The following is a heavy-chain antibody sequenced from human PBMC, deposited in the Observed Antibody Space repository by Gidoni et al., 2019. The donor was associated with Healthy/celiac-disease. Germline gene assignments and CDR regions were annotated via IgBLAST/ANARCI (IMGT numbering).Heavy chain of an antibody. CDR3: AKVVHSSGWYWAGYFDY. J-gene: IGHJ4*02. V-gene: IGHV3-23*01. CDR2: ISGSGGST. Sequence: EVQLLESGGGLVQPGGSLRLSCAASGFTFSSYAMSWVRQAPGKGLEWVSAISGSGGSTYYADSVKGRFTISRDNSKNTLYLQMNSLRAEDTAVYYCAKVVHSSGWYWAGYFDYWGQGTLVTVSS. D-gene: IGHD6-19*01. CDR1: GFTFSSYA.